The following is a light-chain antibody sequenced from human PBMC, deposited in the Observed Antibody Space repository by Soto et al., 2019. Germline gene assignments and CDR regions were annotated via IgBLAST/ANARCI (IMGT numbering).Light chain of an antibody. Sequence: SYELTQPPSVSVSPGQTASITCSGDALPNQYGYWYQQKPGQAPALIIYKDSERPSGIPERFSGSSSGTTVTLTISGVQAEDEADYYCQSADSTGPSVFATGPKVTVL. CDR2: KDS. V-gene: IGLV3-25*02. J-gene: IGLJ1*01. CDR3: QSADSTGPSV. CDR1: ALPNQY.